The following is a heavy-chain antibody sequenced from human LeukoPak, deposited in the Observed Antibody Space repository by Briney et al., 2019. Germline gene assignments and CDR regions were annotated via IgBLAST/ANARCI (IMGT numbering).Heavy chain of an antibody. Sequence: SVKVSCKASGGSFSSSTLSWVRQAPGQGPEWMGGILPILGSATYAQKFQGRVTITTDESTNAAYMELRSLRSDDTAVFYCATGVRAIPIYYWGQGTLVTVSS. CDR3: ATGVRAIPIYY. V-gene: IGHV1-69*16. D-gene: IGHD2-21*01. CDR1: GGSFSSST. CDR2: ILPILGSA. J-gene: IGHJ4*02.